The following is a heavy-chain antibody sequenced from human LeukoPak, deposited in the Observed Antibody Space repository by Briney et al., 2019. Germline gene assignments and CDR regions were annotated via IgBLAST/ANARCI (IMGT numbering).Heavy chain of an antibody. CDR2: IYYSGST. Sequence: SETLSLTCTVSGGSIRSYYWSWIRQPPGKGLEWIGYIYYSGSTNYNPSLKSRVTISVDTSKNQFSLKLSSVTAADTAVYYCARVWCSSTSCYPVGYYVVYWGQGTLVTVSS. V-gene: IGHV4-59*01. J-gene: IGHJ4*02. CDR1: GGSIRSYY. CDR3: ARVWCSSTSCYPVGYYVVY. D-gene: IGHD2-2*01.